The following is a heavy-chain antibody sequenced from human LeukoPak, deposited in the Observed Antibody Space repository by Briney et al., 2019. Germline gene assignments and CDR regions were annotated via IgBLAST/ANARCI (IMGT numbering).Heavy chain of an antibody. V-gene: IGHV3-30*03. Sequence: GVSLRLSCAASGFTFSSYGMHWLRQAPGKGLEGVAVISYDGSNKYYADSVKGRFTISRDNSKNTLYLQMNSLRAEDTDVYYCARRAGAYSHPYDYWGKGTLVTVSS. CDR1: GFTFSSYG. D-gene: IGHD4/OR15-4a*01. CDR2: ISYDGSNK. J-gene: IGHJ4*02. CDR3: ARRAGAYSHPYDY.